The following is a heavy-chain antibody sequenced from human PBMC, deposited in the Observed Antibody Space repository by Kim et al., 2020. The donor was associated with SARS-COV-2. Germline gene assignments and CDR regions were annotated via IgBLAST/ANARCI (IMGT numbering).Heavy chain of an antibody. V-gene: IGHV3-33*01. CDR2: IWYDGSNK. CDR1: GFTFSSYG. J-gene: IGHJ3*02. CDR3: ARDRRFGELDAFDI. Sequence: GGSLRLSCAASGFTFSSYGMHWVRQAPGKGLEWVAVIWYDGSNKYYADSVKGRFTISRDNSKNTLYLQMNSLRAEDTAVYYCARDRRFGELDAFDIWGQGTMVTVSS. D-gene: IGHD3-10*01.